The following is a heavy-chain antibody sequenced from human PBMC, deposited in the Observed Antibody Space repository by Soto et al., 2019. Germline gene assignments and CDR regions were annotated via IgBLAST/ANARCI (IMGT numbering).Heavy chain of an antibody. V-gene: IGHV4-31*03. D-gene: IGHD4-17*01. CDR1: GGSISTGGYY. Sequence: QVQLQESGPGLVKPSQTLSLTCTVSGGSISTGGYYWTWIRQHPGKGLEWIGYIYYSGSTYYTPSLKSRATISVDTCKNQFSLKLSSVTAADTAVYYCARGLSVTLFDNWGQGTLVTVSS. CDR2: IYYSGST. J-gene: IGHJ4*02. CDR3: ARGLSVTLFDN.